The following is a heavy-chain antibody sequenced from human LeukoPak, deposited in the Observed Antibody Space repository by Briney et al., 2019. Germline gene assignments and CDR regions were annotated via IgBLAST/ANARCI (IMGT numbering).Heavy chain of an antibody. CDR1: GFTFSSYA. J-gene: IGHJ4*02. CDR2: ISGSDGST. Sequence: GGSLRLSCAASGFTFSSYAMSWVRQAPGKGLEWVSAISGSDGSTYYADSVKGRFTISRDNSKNTLYLQMNSLRAEDTAVYYCATPLDWSSTSAFDYWGQGTLVTVSS. D-gene: IGHD2-2*01. CDR3: ATPLDWSSTSAFDY. V-gene: IGHV3-23*01.